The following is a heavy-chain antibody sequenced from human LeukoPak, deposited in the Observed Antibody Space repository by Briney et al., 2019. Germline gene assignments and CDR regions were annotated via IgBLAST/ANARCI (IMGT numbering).Heavy chain of an antibody. V-gene: IGHV3-23*01. D-gene: IGHD6-6*01. CDR1: GFTFSSYA. CDR2: ISGSGGST. Sequence: PGGSLRLSCAASGFTFSSYAMSWVRQAPGKGLEWVSAISGSGGSTYYADSVKGRLTISRDNSKNTLYLQMNSLRAEDTAVYYCARSKRQAARPVHLDYWGQGTLVTVSS. CDR3: ARSKRQAARPVHLDY. J-gene: IGHJ4*02.